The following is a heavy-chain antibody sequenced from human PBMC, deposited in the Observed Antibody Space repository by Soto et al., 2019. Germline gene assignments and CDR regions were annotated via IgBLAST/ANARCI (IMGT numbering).Heavy chain of an antibody. CDR1: GYTITCCA. Sequence: QVQLVQSGAEVKKPGASVRVSCKASGYTITCCAMHWVRQAPGQRPEWMGWFNAGDGDTKYSQNFQGRFTIIGDTSASTVYMELSSLRPEDTAVYYCARDGEDKAAAAMVYWGQGTLVTVSS. CDR2: FNAGDGDT. J-gene: IGHJ4*02. V-gene: IGHV1-3*01. D-gene: IGHD6-13*01. CDR3: ARDGEDKAAAAMVY.